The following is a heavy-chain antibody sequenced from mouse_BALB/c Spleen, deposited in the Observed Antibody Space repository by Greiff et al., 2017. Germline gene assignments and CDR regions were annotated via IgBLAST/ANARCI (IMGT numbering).Heavy chain of an antibody. CDR2: IDPANGNT. V-gene: IGHV14-3*02. CDR1: GFNIKDTY. D-gene: IGHD1-1*01. J-gene: IGHJ2*01. Sequence: VQLQQSGAELVKPGASVKLSCTASGFNIKDTYMHWVKQRPEQGLEWIGRIDPANGNTKYDPKFQGKATITADTSSNTAYLQLSSLTSEDTAVYYCARFDYYGSSDYWGQGTTLTVSS. CDR3: ARFDYYGSSDY.